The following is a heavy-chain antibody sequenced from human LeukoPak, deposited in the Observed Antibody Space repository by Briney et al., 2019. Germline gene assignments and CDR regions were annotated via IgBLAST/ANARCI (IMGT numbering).Heavy chain of an antibody. Sequence: TGGSLRLSCAPSGFMFSRHWMSWVRQAPGKGPEWVANIKQDGSERYYVDSVKGRFTISRDNAKNSLYLQMNSLRAEDTAVYYCARDGGHRTDFDYWGQGTLVTVSS. CDR1: GFMFSRHW. CDR3: ARDGGHRTDFDY. CDR2: IKQDGSER. V-gene: IGHV3-7*01. D-gene: IGHD3/OR15-3a*01. J-gene: IGHJ4*02.